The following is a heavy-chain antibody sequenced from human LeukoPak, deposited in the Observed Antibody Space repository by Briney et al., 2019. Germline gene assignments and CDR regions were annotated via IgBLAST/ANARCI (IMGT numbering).Heavy chain of an antibody. J-gene: IGHJ4*02. D-gene: IGHD3-3*01. CDR1: GGSISSYY. Sequence: SETLSLTCTVSGGSISSYYWSWLRQPPGKGLEWLGYIYYSGSTNYNPSLKSRVTISVDTSKNQFSLKLSSVTAADTAVYYCARGPIFGVVTTWGQGTLVTVSS. CDR3: ARGPIFGVVTT. V-gene: IGHV4-59*01. CDR2: IYYSGST.